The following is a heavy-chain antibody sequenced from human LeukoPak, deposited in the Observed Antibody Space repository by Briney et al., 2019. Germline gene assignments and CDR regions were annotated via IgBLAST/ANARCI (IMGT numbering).Heavy chain of an antibody. CDR1: GFTFSDYY. J-gene: IGHJ4*02. D-gene: IGHD1-26*01. Sequence: GGSLRLSCAASGFTFSDYYMSWIRQAPGKELEWVSYISSSSNTIYYADSVKGRFTISRDNAQNSLYLQMNSLRDEDTAVYYCATSGSYRFDYWGQGTLVTVSS. CDR3: ATSGSYRFDY. V-gene: IGHV3-11*04. CDR2: ISSSSNTI.